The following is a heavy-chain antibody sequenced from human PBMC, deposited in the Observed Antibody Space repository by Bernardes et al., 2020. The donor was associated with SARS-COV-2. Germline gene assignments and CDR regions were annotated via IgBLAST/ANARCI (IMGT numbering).Heavy chain of an antibody. CDR2: INHSGST. Sequence: SETLSLTCAVYGGSFSGYYWSWIRQPPGKGLEWIGEINHSGSTNYNPSLKSRVTISVDTSKNQFSLKLSSVTAADTAVYYCARVSVTYGSGDPWGQGTLVTVSS. D-gene: IGHD3-10*01. CDR1: GGSFSGYY. J-gene: IGHJ5*02. V-gene: IGHV4-34*01. CDR3: ARVSVTYGSGDP.